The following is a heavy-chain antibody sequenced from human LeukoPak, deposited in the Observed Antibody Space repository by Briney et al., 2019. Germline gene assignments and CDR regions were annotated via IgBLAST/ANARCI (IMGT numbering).Heavy chain of an antibody. CDR2: IFPGDSDT. J-gene: IGHJ4*02. CDR1: GDSLIKYG. CDR3: ARGYHGGLYFDY. D-gene: IGHD6-25*01. V-gene: IGHV5-51*01. Sequence: GESLKISCKGSGDSLIKYGIAWVRQMPGKGLEWIGIIFPGDSDTRYSPSVQGQVTTSADKSFGIAYLQWSSLRASDTAMYYCARGYHGGLYFDYWGQGTLVTVSS.